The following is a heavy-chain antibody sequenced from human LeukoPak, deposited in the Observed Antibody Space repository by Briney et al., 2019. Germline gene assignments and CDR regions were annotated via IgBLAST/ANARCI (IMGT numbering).Heavy chain of an antibody. V-gene: IGHV3-21*01. J-gene: IGHJ4*02. D-gene: IGHD6-6*01. CDR1: GFTFSSYS. Sequence: PGGSLRLSCAASGFTFSSYSMNWARQAPGEGLEWVSSISSSSSYIYYADSVKGRFTISRDNAKNSLYLQMNSLRAEDTAVYYCAREGRSIAARDFDYWGQGTLVTVSS. CDR2: ISSSSSYI. CDR3: AREGRSIAARDFDY.